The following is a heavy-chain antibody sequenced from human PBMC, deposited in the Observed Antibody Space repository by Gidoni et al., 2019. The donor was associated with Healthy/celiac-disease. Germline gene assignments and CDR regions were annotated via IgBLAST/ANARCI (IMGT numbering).Heavy chain of an antibody. CDR1: GFTFSSYS. J-gene: IGHJ3*02. Sequence: EVQLVESGGGIVKPGGSLLLSCPASGFTFSSYSMNWVCQAPGKGLEWVSSISSSSSYIYYADSVKSRFTISRDNAKNSLYLQMNSLRAEDTAVYYCARVRHYDFWSGYYILDDFDIWGQGTMVTVSS. V-gene: IGHV3-21*01. CDR3: ARVRHYDFWSGYYILDDFDI. CDR2: ISSSSSYI. D-gene: IGHD3-3*01.